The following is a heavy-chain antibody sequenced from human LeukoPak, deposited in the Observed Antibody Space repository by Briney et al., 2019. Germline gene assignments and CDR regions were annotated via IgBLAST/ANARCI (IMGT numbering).Heavy chain of an antibody. D-gene: IGHD2-15*01. CDR3: ARVYCSGGSCYSGDAFDI. J-gene: IGHJ3*02. V-gene: IGHV4-61*02. Sequence: PSQTLSLTCTVSGGSISSGSYYWSWIRQPAGKGLEWIGRIYTSGSTNYNPSLKSRVTISVDTSKNQFSLKLSSVTAADTAVYYCARVYCSGGSCYSGDAFDIWGQGTMVTVSS. CDR2: IYTSGST. CDR1: GGSISSGSYY.